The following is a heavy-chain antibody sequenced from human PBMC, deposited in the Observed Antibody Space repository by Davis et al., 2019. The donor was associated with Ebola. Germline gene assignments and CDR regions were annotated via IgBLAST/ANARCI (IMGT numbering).Heavy chain of an antibody. CDR2: MNSAGSFA. CDR3: ARSKFTIPYYFDY. CDR1: GFTFSTFG. J-gene: IGHJ4*02. Sequence: PGGSLRLSCSASGFTFSTFGMFWVRQAPGKGLEWVASMNSAGSFAYYADSVKGRFTISRDNSKNTLFLQMNSLRAEDTAVYYCARSKFTIPYYFDYWGQGTLVTVSS. D-gene: IGHD3-10*01. V-gene: IGHV3-30*12.